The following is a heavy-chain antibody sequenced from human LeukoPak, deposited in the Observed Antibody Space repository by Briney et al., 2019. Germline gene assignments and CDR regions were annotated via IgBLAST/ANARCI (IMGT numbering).Heavy chain of an antibody. J-gene: IGHJ4*02. CDR3: ARGADYGDYSRGIDY. Sequence: ASVKVSCKASGGTFSSYAISWVRQAPGQGLEWMGGIIPIFATANYAQKFQGRVTITADESTSTAYMELSSLRSEDTAVYYCARGADYGDYSRGIDYWGQGTPVTVSS. D-gene: IGHD4-17*01. CDR1: GGTFSSYA. V-gene: IGHV1-69*13. CDR2: IIPIFATA.